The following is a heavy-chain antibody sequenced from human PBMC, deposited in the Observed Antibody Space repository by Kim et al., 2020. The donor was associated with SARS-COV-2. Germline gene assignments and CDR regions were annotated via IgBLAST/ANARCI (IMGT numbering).Heavy chain of an antibody. Sequence: SETLSLTCTVSGGSISSYYWSWIRQPPGKGLEWIGYIYYSGSTNYNPSLKSRVTISVDTSKNQFSLKLSSVTAADTAVYYCARVRGSYYRLGTGNWFDPWGQGTLVTVSS. V-gene: IGHV4-59*01. D-gene: IGHD1-26*01. CDR1: GGSISSYY. J-gene: IGHJ5*02. CDR3: ARVRGSYYRLGTGNWFDP. CDR2: IYYSGST.